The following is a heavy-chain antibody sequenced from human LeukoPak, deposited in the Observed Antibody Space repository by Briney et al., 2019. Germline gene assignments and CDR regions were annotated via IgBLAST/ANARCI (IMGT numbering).Heavy chain of an antibody. CDR2: ISYVGSNK. J-gene: IGHJ6*04. CDR3: ARPMAMTTVTATSYYYGMDV. CDR1: GFSFSSYA. V-gene: IGHV3-30*04. D-gene: IGHD4-17*01. Sequence: GRSLTLSCAASGFSFSSYAMHWLRQPPGKGLEWAAAISYVGSNKYYADSVKGRFTISRDNSKNTLYLQMNSLRAEDTAVYYCARPMAMTTVTATSYYYGMDVWGKGTTVTVSS.